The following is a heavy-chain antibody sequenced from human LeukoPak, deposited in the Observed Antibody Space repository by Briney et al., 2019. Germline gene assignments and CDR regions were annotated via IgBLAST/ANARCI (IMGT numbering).Heavy chain of an antibody. D-gene: IGHD1-26*01. J-gene: IGHJ1*01. V-gene: IGHV1-2*02. CDR3: ASSYSGDYFGGTESLRH. CDR1: GYTFTGYY. CDR2: MNPNSGDT. Sequence: GASVRVSCKASGYTFTGYYIHWVRQAPGQGLEWMGWMNPNSGDTNYVQRLQGRVTMSRGTSISTAYMELSGLRSDDTAMYYCASSYSGDYFGGTESLRHWGQGTPVTVSS.